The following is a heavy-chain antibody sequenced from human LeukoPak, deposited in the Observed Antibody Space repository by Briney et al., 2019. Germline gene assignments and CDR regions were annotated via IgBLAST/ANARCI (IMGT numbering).Heavy chain of an antibody. CDR1: GGSISSYY. J-gene: IGHJ6*02. CDR3: ARNEESVPAAATRSYYYYGMDV. Sequence: PSETLSLTCTVSGGSISSYYWSWIRQPPGKGLEWIGYIYYSGSTNYNPSLKSRVTISVDTSKNQFSLKLSSVTAADTAVYYCARNEESVPAAATRSYYYYGMDVWGQGTTVTVPS. V-gene: IGHV4-59*08. CDR2: IYYSGST. D-gene: IGHD2-2*01.